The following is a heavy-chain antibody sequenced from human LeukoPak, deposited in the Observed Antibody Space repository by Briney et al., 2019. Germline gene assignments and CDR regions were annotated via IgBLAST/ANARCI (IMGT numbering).Heavy chain of an antibody. CDR1: GGSISSSSYY. V-gene: IGHV4-39*07. D-gene: IGHD3-22*01. J-gene: IGHJ4*02. CDR3: ARDNSGSVDY. CDR2: IYYSGST. Sequence: YPSETLSLTCTVSGGSISSSSYYWGWIRQPPGKGLEWIGSIYYSGSTYYNPSLKSRVTISVDTSKNQFSLKLSSVTAADTAVYYCARDNSGSVDYWGQGTLVTVSS.